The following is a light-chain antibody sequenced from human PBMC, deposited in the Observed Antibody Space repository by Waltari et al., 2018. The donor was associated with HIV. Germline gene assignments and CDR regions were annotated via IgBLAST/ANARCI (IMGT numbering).Light chain of an antibody. Sequence: QSVLTQPPSASATPGQRVTISCSGSTSTSDFAAFYWYPQFPGAAPRLLLYDISHRPSGVPDRFSGSKSGTSASLAISTLQSEDEALYYCAAWSDISNSWVFGGGTRLTVL. CDR3: AAWSDISNSWV. J-gene: IGLJ3*02. CDR1: TSTSDFAA. V-gene: IGLV1-44*01. CDR2: DIS.